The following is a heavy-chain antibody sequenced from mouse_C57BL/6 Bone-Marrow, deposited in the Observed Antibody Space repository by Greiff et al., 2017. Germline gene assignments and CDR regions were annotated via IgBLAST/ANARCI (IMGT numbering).Heavy chain of an antibody. CDR1: EYEFPSHD. CDR2: INSDGGST. Sequence: EVQRVESGGGLVQPGESLKLSCESNEYEFPSHDMSWVRKTPEKRLELVAAINSDGGSTYYPDTMERRFIISRDNTKKTLYLQRSSLRSEDTALYYCARHGYGSSLHWYFDVWGTGTTVTVSS. V-gene: IGHV5-2*01. CDR3: ARHGYGSSLHWYFDV. J-gene: IGHJ1*03. D-gene: IGHD1-1*01.